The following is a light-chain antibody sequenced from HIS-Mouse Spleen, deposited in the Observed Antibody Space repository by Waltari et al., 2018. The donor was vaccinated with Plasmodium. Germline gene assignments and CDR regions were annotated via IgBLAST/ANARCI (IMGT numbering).Light chain of an antibody. Sequence: SYELTQPPSVSVSPGQTAMITCSGDALPKKYAYWYQQKSGQAPVLVIYEDRKRPSGIPEGFSGSSSGTMATLTISGAQVEDEADYYCYSTDSSGNHRVFGGGTKLTVL. CDR3: YSTDSSGNHRV. CDR2: EDR. J-gene: IGLJ3*02. V-gene: IGLV3-10*01. CDR1: ALPKKY.